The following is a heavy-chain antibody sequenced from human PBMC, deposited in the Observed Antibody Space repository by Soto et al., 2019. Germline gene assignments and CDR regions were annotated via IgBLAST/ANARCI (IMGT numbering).Heavy chain of an antibody. CDR1: GGTFSSYA. Sequence: SVKVSCKASGGTFSSYAISWVRQAPGQGLEWMGGIIPIFGTANYAQKFQGRVTITADKSTSTAYMELSSLRSEDTAVYYCATDLGLYCSSTSCYYGMDVWGQGTTVTVSS. CDR2: IIPIFGTA. CDR3: ATDLGLYCSSTSCYYGMDV. J-gene: IGHJ6*02. V-gene: IGHV1-69*06. D-gene: IGHD2-2*01.